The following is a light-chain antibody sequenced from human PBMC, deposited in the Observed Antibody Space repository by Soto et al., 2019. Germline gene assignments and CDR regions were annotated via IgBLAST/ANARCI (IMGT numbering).Light chain of an antibody. V-gene: IGKV3-15*01. J-gene: IGKJ1*01. Sequence: IVRPQSPGTLSLSPGERATLSCRASQTVSTSLAWYQQKPGRAPRLLIYGASTRASGVPARFSGSGSGTEFTLTISSLQSEDSAVYYCHQCNNWWTFGQGTKVDIK. CDR3: HQCNNWWT. CDR1: QTVSTS. CDR2: GAS.